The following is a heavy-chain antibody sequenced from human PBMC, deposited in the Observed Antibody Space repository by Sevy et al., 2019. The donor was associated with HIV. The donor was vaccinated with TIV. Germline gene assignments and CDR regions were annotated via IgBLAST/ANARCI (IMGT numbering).Heavy chain of an antibody. J-gene: IGHJ4*02. CDR2: ISARGTST. Sequence: GGSLRLSCAASGFTFKNHAMSWVRQAPGKGLEWVSAISARGTSTYYTDSVKGRFTISRDDSKNTLYLQMNSLRAEDTAVYYCARDLPPSATTVAHFDCWGQGTLVTVSS. CDR3: ARDLPPSATTVAHFDC. CDR1: GFTFKNHA. V-gene: IGHV3-23*01. D-gene: IGHD4-17*01.